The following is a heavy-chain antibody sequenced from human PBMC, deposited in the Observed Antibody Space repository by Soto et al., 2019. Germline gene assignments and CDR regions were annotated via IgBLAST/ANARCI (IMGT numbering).Heavy chain of an antibody. J-gene: IGHJ4*02. CDR2: ISHEGSNK. V-gene: IGHV3-30*18. Sequence: QVQLVESGGGVVQPGRSLRLSCAASGFTFSNYGMHWVRQAPGKGLEWVAVISHEGSNKYYADSVKGRFTISRDNSKNTLYLQMDSRRAEDTAVYYCAKGAYCAGETCYSHFAYWGQGTLVTVSP. D-gene: IGHD2-15*01. CDR3: AKGAYCAGETCYSHFAY. CDR1: GFTFSNYG.